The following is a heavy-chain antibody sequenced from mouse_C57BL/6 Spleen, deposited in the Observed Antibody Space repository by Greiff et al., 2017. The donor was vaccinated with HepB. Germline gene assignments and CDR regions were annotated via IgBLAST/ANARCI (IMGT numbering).Heavy chain of an antibody. CDR1: GYAFSSSW. CDR3: ANSNYWFDY. J-gene: IGHJ3*01. V-gene: IGHV1-82*01. Sequence: QVQLQQSGPELVKPGASVKISCKASGYAFSSSWMNWVKQRPGKGLEWIGRIYPGDGDTNYNGKFKGKSTLTADKSSSTAYMQLSSLSSEDSAVYFCANSNYWFDYWGQGTLVTVSA. CDR2: IYPGDGDT. D-gene: IGHD2-5*01.